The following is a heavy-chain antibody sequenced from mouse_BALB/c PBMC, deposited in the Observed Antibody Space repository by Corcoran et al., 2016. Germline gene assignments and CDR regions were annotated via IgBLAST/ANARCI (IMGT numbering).Heavy chain of an antibody. V-gene: IGHV1-19*01. J-gene: IGHJ4*01. CDR1: GYTFTDYY. CDR2: VNPYNGGT. Sequence: EVQLQQSGPELVKPGASVKMSCKASGYTFTDYYMDWVKQSHGESFEWIGRVNPYNGGTSYNQKFKGKATLTVDKSSSTAYMELNSLTSEDSAVYYCARHSVITTSYDAMDYWGQGTSVTVSS. CDR3: ARHSVITTSYDAMDY. D-gene: IGHD1-3*01.